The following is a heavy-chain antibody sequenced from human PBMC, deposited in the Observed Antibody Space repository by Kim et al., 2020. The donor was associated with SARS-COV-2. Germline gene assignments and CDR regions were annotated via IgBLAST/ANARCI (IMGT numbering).Heavy chain of an antibody. Sequence: GGSLRLSCAASGFTFRSNWMHWVRQAPGKGPVWVSRINSDGSTTTYADSVKGRFTISRDNAKNTLYLQMNSLRVEDTAVYHCAAVTDTVNWCQGTLVSVS. CDR3: AAVTDTVN. CDR1: GFTFRSNW. D-gene: IGHD6-19*01. V-gene: IGHV3-74*01. J-gene: IGHJ1*01. CDR2: INSDGSTT.